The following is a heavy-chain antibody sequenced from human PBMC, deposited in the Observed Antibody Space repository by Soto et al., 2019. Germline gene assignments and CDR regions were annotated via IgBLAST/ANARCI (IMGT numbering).Heavy chain of an antibody. CDR3: ARGSGWYYY. J-gene: IGHJ4*02. CDR2: IYSSGTT. D-gene: IGHD6-19*01. Sequence: QVQLQESGPGLVKPSETLSLTCTVSGGSIRSYYWSWIRQPPGKGLEWIGYIYSSGTTNYNPSVKSRVTLSVDTSKNQFSLKLSSVTAADTAVYYCARGSGWYYYWGQGTLVTVSS. V-gene: IGHV4-4*08. CDR1: GGSIRSYY.